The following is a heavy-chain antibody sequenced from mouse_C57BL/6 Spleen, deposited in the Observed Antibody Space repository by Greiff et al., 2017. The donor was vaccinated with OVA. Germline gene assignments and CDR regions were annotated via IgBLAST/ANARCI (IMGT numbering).Heavy chain of an antibody. D-gene: IGHD2-2*01. J-gene: IGHJ1*03. V-gene: IGHV3-1*01. CDR3: ARERGIYYGYHWYFDV. CDR1: GYSITSGYD. Sequence: EVQVVESGPGMVKPSQSLSLTCTVTGYSITSGYDWHWIRHFPGNKLEWMGYISYSGSTNYNPSLKSRISITHDTSKNHFFLKLNSVTTEDTATYYCARERGIYYGYHWYFDVWGTGTTVTVSS. CDR2: ISYSGST.